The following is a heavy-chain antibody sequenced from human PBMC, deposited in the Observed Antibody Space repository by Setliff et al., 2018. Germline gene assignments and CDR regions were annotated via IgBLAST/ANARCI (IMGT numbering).Heavy chain of an antibody. CDR1: GYSLSNYV. V-gene: IGHV7-4-1*02. D-gene: IGHD4-17*01. J-gene: IGHJ4*01. Sequence: ASVKVSCKASGYSLSNYVMNWVRQAPGQGLEWMGWINTKTGDPTYAQGYTGRFAFSLDTSDSATYLDISNLKAEDTATYYCARADHLVTTTFDYWGQGTPVTVSS. CDR2: INTKTGDP. CDR3: ARADHLVTTTFDY.